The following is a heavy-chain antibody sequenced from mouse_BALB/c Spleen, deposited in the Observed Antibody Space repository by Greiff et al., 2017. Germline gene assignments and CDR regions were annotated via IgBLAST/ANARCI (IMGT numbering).Heavy chain of an antibody. V-gene: IGHV5-12-2*01. Sequence: EVKLVESGGGLVQPGGSLKLSCAASGFTFSSYTMSWVRQTPEKRLEWVAYISNGGGSTYYPDTVKGRFTISRDNAKNTLYLQMSSLKSEDTAMYYCARRHYDSYFDVWGAGTTVTVSS. J-gene: IGHJ1*01. CDR3: ARRHYDSYFDV. CDR1: GFTFSSYT. CDR2: ISNGGGST. D-gene: IGHD2-4*01.